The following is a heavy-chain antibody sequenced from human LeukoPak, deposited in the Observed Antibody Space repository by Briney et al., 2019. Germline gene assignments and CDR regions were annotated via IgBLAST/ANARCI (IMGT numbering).Heavy chain of an antibody. CDR3: ARYNTSQSSFDY. V-gene: IGHV4-4*07. Sequence: PSETLSLTCSVSGASISSYYWSWIRQAAGEGLEWIGRIYSSGSTNYNPSLKSRLTMSVDTSKNQFSLILRSVTAADTAVYYCARYNTSQSSFDYWGQGTLVTVSS. D-gene: IGHD1-14*01. CDR2: IYSSGST. CDR1: GASISSYY. J-gene: IGHJ4*02.